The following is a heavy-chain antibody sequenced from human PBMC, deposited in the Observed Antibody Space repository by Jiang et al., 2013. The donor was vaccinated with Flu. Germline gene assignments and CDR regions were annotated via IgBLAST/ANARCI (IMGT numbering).Heavy chain of an antibody. V-gene: IGHV4-39*01. CDR3: ARHLSEYYYDSSGLGPIQH. J-gene: IGHJ1*01. Sequence: GPGLVKPSETLSLTCTVSGGSISSSSYYWGWIRQPPGKGLEWIGSIYYSGSTYYNPSLKSRVTISVDTSKNQFSLKLSSVTAADTAVYYCARHLSEYYYDSSGLGPIQH. D-gene: IGHD3-22*01. CDR1: GGSISSSSYY. CDR2: IYYSGST.